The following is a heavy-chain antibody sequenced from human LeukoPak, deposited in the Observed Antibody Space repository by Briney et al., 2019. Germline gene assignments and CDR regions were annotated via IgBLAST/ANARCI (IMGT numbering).Heavy chain of an antibody. Sequence: GGSLRLSCAASGFTFSSYSMNWVRQAPGKGLEWVSYISSSGSTIYYADSVKGRFTISRDNAKNSLYLQMNSLRAEDTAVYYCAELGTTMIGGVWGKGTTVTISS. CDR2: ISSSGSTI. V-gene: IGHV3-48*04. CDR3: AELGTTMIGGV. CDR1: GFTFSSYS. J-gene: IGHJ6*04. D-gene: IGHD3-10*02.